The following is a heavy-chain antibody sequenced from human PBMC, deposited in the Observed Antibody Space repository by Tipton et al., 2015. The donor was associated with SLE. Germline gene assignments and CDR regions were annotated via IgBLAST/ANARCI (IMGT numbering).Heavy chain of an antibody. Sequence: GLVKPSETLSLTCNVSGYSITSGYYWGWLRQPPGKGLEWIGNIYHTGHTYYNPSLKSRVTVSLDTSKNRFSLKLKSVTAADTAVYYCARRHYSGPFDSWGQGTLVAVSS. D-gene: IGHD5-12*01. V-gene: IGHV4-38-2*02. CDR1: GYSITSGYY. CDR2: IYHTGHT. CDR3: ARRHYSGPFDS. J-gene: IGHJ4*02.